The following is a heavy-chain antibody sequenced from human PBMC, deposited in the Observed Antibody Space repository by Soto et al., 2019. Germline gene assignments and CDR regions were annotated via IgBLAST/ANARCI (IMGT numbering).Heavy chain of an antibody. CDR1: GGSISTGGYY. D-gene: IGHD4-17*01. CDR2: IYYSGST. V-gene: IGHV4-31*03. Sequence: QVQLQESGPGLVKPSQTLSLTCTVSGGSISTGGYYWTWIRQHPGKGLEWIGYIYYSGSTYYNPSLKSRVTISVDTSKNQFSLKLSSVAAADTAVYYCARGLSVTLFDNWGQGTLVTVSS. CDR3: ARGLSVTLFDN. J-gene: IGHJ4*02.